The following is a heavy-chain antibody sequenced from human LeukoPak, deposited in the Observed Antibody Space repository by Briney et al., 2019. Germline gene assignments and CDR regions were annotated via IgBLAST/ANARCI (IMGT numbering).Heavy chain of an antibody. CDR3: ARPHTAMVKGYYYYYMDV. Sequence: ASVKVSCKASGYTFTGYYMHWVRQAPGQGLEWMGWINPNSGGTNYAQKFQGRVIMTRDTSISTAYMELSRLRSDDTAVYYCARPHTAMVKGYYYYYMDVWGKGTTVTVSS. V-gene: IGHV1-2*02. CDR1: GYTFTGYY. D-gene: IGHD5-18*01. CDR2: INPNSGGT. J-gene: IGHJ6*03.